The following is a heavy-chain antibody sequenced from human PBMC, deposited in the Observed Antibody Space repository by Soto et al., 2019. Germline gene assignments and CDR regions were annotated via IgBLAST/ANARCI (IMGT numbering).Heavy chain of an antibody. V-gene: IGHV1-24*01. CDR2: FDPEDGET. J-gene: IGHJ3*02. CDR1: GYTITELS. D-gene: IGHD3-16*01. Sequence: QVQLVQSGAEVKKPGALVKVSFKDSGYTITELSMHWVRQAPGKGLEWMGGFDPEDGETIYAQKFQGRVTMSEDTSTDTAYMELSSLRSEDTAVYYCATDWDDYVWGSYRPNAFDIWGQGTMVTVSS. CDR3: ATDWDDYVWGSYRPNAFDI.